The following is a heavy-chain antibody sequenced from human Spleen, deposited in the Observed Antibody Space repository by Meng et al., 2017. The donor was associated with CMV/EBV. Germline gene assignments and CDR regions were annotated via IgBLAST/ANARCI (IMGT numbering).Heavy chain of an antibody. CDR1: GYTFTGYY. CDR3: ARGAPNDYSNYDY. Sequence: ASVKVSCKASGYTFTGYYMHWVRQAPGQGLEWMGWINPNSGGTNYAQKFQGRVTMTRDTSISTAYMELSSLRSEDTAVYYCARGAPNDYSNYDYWGQGTLVTVSS. D-gene: IGHD4-11*01. J-gene: IGHJ4*02. V-gene: IGHV1-2*02. CDR2: INPNSGGT.